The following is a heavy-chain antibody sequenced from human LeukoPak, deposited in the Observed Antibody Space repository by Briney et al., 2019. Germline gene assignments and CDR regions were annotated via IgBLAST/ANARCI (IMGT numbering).Heavy chain of an antibody. Sequence: GGSLRLSCAGSGFTFDDYAMHWVRQPPGKGLEWVSGINWNSGSIGYADSVKGRFTISRDNAKNSLCLQMNSLRAEDTALYYCAKGGDVDILNSHDAFDIWGQGTMVTVSS. J-gene: IGHJ3*02. CDR2: INWNSGSI. CDR1: GFTFDDYA. CDR3: AKGGDVDILNSHDAFDI. V-gene: IGHV3-9*01. D-gene: IGHD3-9*01.